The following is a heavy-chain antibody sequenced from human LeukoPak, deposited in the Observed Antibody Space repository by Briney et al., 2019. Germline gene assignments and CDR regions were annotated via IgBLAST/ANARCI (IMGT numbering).Heavy chain of an antibody. J-gene: IGHJ4*02. CDR2: IIPIFGTA. V-gene: IGHV1-69*05. CDR3: ARAPYYYDSSGYLDY. D-gene: IGHD3-22*01. CDR1: GGTFSSDA. Sequence: SVKVSCKASGGTFSSDAISWVRQAPGQGLEWMGRIIPIFGTANYAQKFQGRVTITTDESTSTAYMELSSLRSEDTAVYYCARAPYYYDSSGYLDYWGQGTLVTVSS.